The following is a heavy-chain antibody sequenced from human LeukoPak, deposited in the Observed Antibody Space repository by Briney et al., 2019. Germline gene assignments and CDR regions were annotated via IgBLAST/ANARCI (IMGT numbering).Heavy chain of an antibody. D-gene: IGHD2-2*01. Sequence: PGGSLRLSCAASGFTVSSNHMSWVRQAPGKGLEWVSVFYNGGSTNYPDSVKGRFTISRDNSKNTLYLQMNSLRAEDTAVYYCAKSCCSTSSSYDGFDYWGPGTLVTVSS. J-gene: IGHJ4*02. CDR2: FYNGGST. CDR1: GFTVSSNH. CDR3: AKSCCSTSSSYDGFDY. V-gene: IGHV3-53*01.